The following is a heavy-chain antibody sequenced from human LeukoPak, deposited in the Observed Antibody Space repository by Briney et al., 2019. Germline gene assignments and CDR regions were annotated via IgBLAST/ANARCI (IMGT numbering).Heavy chain of an antibody. D-gene: IGHD3-10*01. V-gene: IGHV3-7*01. Sequence: GGSLRLSCAASGFTFSSYWMSWVRQAPGKGLEWVANIKQDGSEKYYVDSVKDRFTISRDNAKNSLYLQMNSLRAEDTAVYYCARDPYGSDYGWFDPWGQGTLVTVSS. J-gene: IGHJ5*02. CDR1: GFTFSSYW. CDR2: IKQDGSEK. CDR3: ARDPYGSDYGWFDP.